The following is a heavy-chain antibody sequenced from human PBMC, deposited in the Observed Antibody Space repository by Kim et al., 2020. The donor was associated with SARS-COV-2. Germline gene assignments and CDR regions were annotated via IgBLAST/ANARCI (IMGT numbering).Heavy chain of an antibody. CDR2: INAGNGNT. V-gene: IGHV1-3*01. CDR1: GYTFTSYA. CDR3: AREGLGYYSGGFDY. D-gene: IGHD3-3*01. J-gene: IGHJ4*02. Sequence: ASVKVSCKASGYTFTSYAMHWVRQAPGQRLEWMGWINAGNGNTKYSQKFQGRVTITRDTSASTAYMELSSLRSEDTAVYYCAREGLGYYSGGFDYWGQGTLVTVSS.